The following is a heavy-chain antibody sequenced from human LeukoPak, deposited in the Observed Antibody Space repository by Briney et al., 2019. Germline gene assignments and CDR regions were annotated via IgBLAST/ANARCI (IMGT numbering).Heavy chain of an antibody. Sequence: PSETLSLTCAVSGGSISSSNWWSWVRQPPGKGLEWIGEIYHSGSTNYNPSLKSRVTISVDKSKNQFSLKLSSVTAADTAVYYCARAGFGAMCSSGWYQFDYWGQGTLVTVSS. D-gene: IGHD6-19*01. CDR2: IYHSGST. J-gene: IGHJ4*02. CDR1: GGSISSSNW. V-gene: IGHV4-4*02. CDR3: ARAGFGAMCSSGWYQFDY.